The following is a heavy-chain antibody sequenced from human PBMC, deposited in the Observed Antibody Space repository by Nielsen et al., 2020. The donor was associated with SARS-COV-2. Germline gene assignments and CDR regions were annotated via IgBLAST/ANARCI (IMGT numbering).Heavy chain of an antibody. CDR1: GFTFSSYS. J-gene: IGHJ4*02. CDR3: AGGWYKLGY. D-gene: IGHD6-13*01. Sequence: GGSLRLSCAASGFTFSSYSMNWVRQAPGKGLEWVSYISSSSSTIYYADSVKGQFTISRDNAKNSLYLQINSLRDEDTAVYYCAGGWYKLGYWGQGTLVTVSS. CDR2: ISSSSSTI. V-gene: IGHV3-48*02.